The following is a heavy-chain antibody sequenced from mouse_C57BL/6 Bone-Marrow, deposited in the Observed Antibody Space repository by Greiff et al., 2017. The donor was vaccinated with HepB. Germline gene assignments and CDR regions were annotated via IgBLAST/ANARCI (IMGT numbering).Heavy chain of an antibody. CDR2: ISSGSSTI. V-gene: IGHV5-17*01. J-gene: IGHJ4*01. CDR1: GFTFSDYG. Sequence: EVQLVESGGGLVKPGGSLKLSCAASGFTFSDYGMHWVRQAPEKGLEWVAYISSGSSTIYYADTVKGRFTISRDNAKNTLFLQMTSLRSEDTAMYYCARPLFITTVVATKDYAMDYWGQGTTGTVSS. CDR3: ARPLFITTVVATKDYAMDY. D-gene: IGHD1-1*01.